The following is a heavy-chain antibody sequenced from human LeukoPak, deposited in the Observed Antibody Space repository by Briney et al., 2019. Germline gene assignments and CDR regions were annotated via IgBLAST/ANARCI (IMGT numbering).Heavy chain of an antibody. CDR2: IIPILGIA. D-gene: IGHD2-21*02. CDR1: GGTFSSYA. J-gene: IGHJ3*02. Sequence: ASVKVSCKASGGTFSSYAIRWVRQAPGQGLEWMGRIIPILGIANYAQKFQGRVTITADKSTSTAYMELSSLRSEDTAVYYCARVYCGGDCYSHSAFDIWGQGTMVTVSS. V-gene: IGHV1-69*04. CDR3: ARVYCGGDCYSHSAFDI.